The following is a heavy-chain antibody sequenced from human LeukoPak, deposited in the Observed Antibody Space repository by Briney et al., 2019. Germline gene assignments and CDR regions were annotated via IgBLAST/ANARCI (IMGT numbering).Heavy chain of an antibody. Sequence: ASVKVSCKVSGHTLSDLSMHWVRQAPGKGLEWTGGFDPENGKTVYAKKFQGRVTLTEDTSRDTGYMEVSSLRSEDAAVYYCGTKRWAAAGPIDFWGQGTLVTVSS. J-gene: IGHJ4*02. D-gene: IGHD6-13*01. V-gene: IGHV1-24*01. CDR1: GHTLSDLS. CDR3: GTKRWAAAGPIDF. CDR2: FDPENGKT.